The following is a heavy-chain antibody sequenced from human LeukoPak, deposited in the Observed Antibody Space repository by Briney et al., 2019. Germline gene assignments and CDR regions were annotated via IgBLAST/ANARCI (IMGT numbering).Heavy chain of an antibody. CDR3: AARWCSSTSCYYNWFDP. CDR2: ISSSSSYI. Sequence: GGSLRLSCAASGFTFSSYSMNWFRKAPGKGLEWVSSISSSSSYIYYADSVKGRFTISRDNAKNSLYLQMNSLRAEDTAVYYCAARWCSSTSCYYNWFDPWGQGTLVTVSS. CDR1: GFTFSSYS. D-gene: IGHD2-2*01. V-gene: IGHV3-21*01. J-gene: IGHJ5*02.